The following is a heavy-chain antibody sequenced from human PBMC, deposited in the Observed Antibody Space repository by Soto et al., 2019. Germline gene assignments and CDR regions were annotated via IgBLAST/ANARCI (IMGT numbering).Heavy chain of an antibody. V-gene: IGHV3-23*01. D-gene: IGHD5-18*01. Sequence: GGSLRLSCAASGFTFSSYAMNWVRQAPGKGLEWVSVISGSGGSTYYADSVKGRFTISRDNSKNTLYLQMNSLRAEDTAVYYCARDISGYSYGYGYWGQGTLVTVSS. CDR2: ISGSGGST. CDR3: ARDISGYSYGYGY. CDR1: GFTFSSYA. J-gene: IGHJ4*02.